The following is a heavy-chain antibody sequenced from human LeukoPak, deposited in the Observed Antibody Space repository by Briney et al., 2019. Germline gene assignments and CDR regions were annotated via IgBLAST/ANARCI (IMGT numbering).Heavy chain of an antibody. CDR2: IYYSGST. V-gene: IGHV4-59*01. J-gene: IGHJ6*02. Sequence: SETLSLTCTVSGGSISSYYWSWIRQPPGKGLEWIGYIYYSGSTNYNPSLKSRVTISVDTSKNQFSLKLSSVTAADTAVYYCASSGYSYGFGYYYYYYGMDVWGQGTTVTVSS. CDR3: ASSGYSYGFGYYYYYYGMDV. D-gene: IGHD5-18*01. CDR1: GGSISSYY.